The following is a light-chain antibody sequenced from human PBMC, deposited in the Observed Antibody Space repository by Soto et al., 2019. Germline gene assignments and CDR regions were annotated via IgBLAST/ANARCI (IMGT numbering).Light chain of an antibody. CDR1: QTVSSY. J-gene: IGKJ5*01. CDR2: GAS. V-gene: IGKV3-20*01. Sequence: ENVLTQSPGTLSLSPGERATLSCRASQTVSSYLTWYQQRPGQAPRLLISGASRRATGIPDRFSGSGSGTDFTLTISRLEPEDFALYYCQQYGTSPITFGQGTRLVIK. CDR3: QQYGTSPIT.